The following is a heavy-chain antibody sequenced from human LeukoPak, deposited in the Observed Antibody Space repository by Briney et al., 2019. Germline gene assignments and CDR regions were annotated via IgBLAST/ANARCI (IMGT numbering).Heavy chain of an antibody. Sequence: GESLKISCKGSGYSFTSYWIGWVRQMLGKGLEWMGIIYPGDSDTRHSPSFQGQVTISADKSISTAYLQWSSLKASDTAMYYCARPAFEYSSSSLNYWGQGTLVTVSS. D-gene: IGHD6-6*01. CDR2: IYPGDSDT. CDR3: ARPAFEYSSSSLNY. J-gene: IGHJ4*02. V-gene: IGHV5-51*01. CDR1: GYSFTSYW.